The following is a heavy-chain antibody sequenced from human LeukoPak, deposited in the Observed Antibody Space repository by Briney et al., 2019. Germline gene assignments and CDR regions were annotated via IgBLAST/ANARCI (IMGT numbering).Heavy chain of an antibody. J-gene: IGHJ3*02. CDR3: ASRLRRSAFDI. CDR1: GGSFSGYY. Sequence: SETLSLTCAVYGGSFSGYYWSWIRQPPGKGLEWIGEINHSGSTNYNPSLKSRVTISVDTSKNQLSLKLSSVTAADTAVYYCASRLRRSAFDIWGQGTMVTVSS. V-gene: IGHV4-34*01. D-gene: IGHD4-17*01. CDR2: INHSGST.